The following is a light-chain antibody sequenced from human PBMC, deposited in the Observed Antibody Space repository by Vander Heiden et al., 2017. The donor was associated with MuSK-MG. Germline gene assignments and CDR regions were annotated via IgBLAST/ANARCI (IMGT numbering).Light chain of an antibody. V-gene: IGKV2-28*01. CDR2: LSA. CDR1: GSLLESNGNNY. Sequence: DIVMTQSPLSLPVTPGEPASISCRYSGSLLESNGNNYLDWYLQKPQQYPQLLIYLSANRASGGPDRVSGSGSGTDVTLKISRVEAEDVGVYYCMQALQTPITFGQGTRLEIK. J-gene: IGKJ5*01. CDR3: MQALQTPIT.